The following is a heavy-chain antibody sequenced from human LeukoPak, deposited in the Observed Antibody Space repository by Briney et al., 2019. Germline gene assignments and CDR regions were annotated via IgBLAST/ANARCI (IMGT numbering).Heavy chain of an antibody. D-gene: IGHD5-18*01. CDR2: ISSSSNYI. V-gene: IGHV3-21*01. CDR1: GLTFSSER. CDR3: ATSVDTALVAYFDS. Sequence: VGTLRLSCAASGLTFSSERMNWVGEAAGKGLEGGSCISSSSNYIYYADSVKGPFTISRDNAKHSLSLQMNSLRAEHTPVYYCATSVDTALVAYFDSLGQGTPFTVSS. J-gene: IGHJ4*02.